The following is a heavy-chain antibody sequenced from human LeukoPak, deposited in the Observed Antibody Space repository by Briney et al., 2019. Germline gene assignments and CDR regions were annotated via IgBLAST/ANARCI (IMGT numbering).Heavy chain of an antibody. CDR2: FDPEDGET. J-gene: IGHJ5*02. Sequence: ASVKVSCKVSGYTLTELSMHWVRQAPGKGLEWMGGFDPEDGETIYAQKFQGRVTMTEDTSTDTAYMELSSLRSEDTAVYYCATVPKYYYGSGSYYKRALIFDPWGQGTLVTVSS. CDR3: ATVPKYYYGSGSYYKRALIFDP. D-gene: IGHD3-10*01. V-gene: IGHV1-24*01. CDR1: GYTLTELS.